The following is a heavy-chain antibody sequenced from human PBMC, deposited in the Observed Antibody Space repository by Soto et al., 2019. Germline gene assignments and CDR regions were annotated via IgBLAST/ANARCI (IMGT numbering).Heavy chain of an antibody. CDR1: GFTFSSYA. CDR2: ISGSGGST. Sequence: GGSLRLSCAASGFTFSSYAMSWVRQAPGKGLEWVSAISGSGGSTCYADSVKGRFTISRDNSKNTLYLQMNSLRAEDTAVYYCAKDLFYDFWSGRNWFDPWGQGTLVTVSS. V-gene: IGHV3-23*01. CDR3: AKDLFYDFWSGRNWFDP. J-gene: IGHJ5*02. D-gene: IGHD3-3*01.